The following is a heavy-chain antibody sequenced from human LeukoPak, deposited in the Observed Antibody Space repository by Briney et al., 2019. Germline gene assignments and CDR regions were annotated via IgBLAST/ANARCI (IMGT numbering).Heavy chain of an antibody. D-gene: IGHD3-16*01. V-gene: IGHV4-59*01. CDR2: IYYSGST. CDR3: ARGGGHTDY. Sequence: SETLSLTCTVSGGSISSYYWSWIRQPPGKGLEWIGYIYYSGSTNYNLSLKSRVTISVDTSKNQFPLKLSSVAAADTAVYYCARGGGHTDYWGQGTLVTVSS. J-gene: IGHJ4*02. CDR1: GGSISSYY.